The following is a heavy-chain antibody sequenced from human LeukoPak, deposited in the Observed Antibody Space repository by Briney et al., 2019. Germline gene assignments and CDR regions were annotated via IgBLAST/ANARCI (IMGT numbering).Heavy chain of an antibody. CDR3: VKDYGNCSGGRCYSVPGDY. D-gene: IGHD2-15*01. V-gene: IGHV3-23*01. J-gene: IGHJ4*02. CDR2: FTADTGAT. Sequence: GGSLRLSCAASGFTFSRYAMSWVRQAPGKGLEWASTFTADTGATYYADSVRGLFAISRDNSKNTVYLQMNSLRAEDTAIYYCVKDYGNCSGGRCYSVPGDYWGQGTLVTVSS. CDR1: GFTFSRYA.